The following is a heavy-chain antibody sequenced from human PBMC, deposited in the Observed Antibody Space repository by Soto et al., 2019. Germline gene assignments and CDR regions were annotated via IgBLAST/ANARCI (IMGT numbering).Heavy chain of an antibody. CDR3: AKDHSVVITTTIIVIRRVYWYFDL. D-gene: IGHD3-22*01. V-gene: IGHV3-30-3*01. CDR1: GFTFSSYA. J-gene: IGHJ2*01. CDR2: ISYDGSNK. Sequence: QVQLVESGGGVVQPGRSLRLSCAASGFTFSSYAMHWVRQAPGKGLEWVAVISYDGSNKYYADSVKGRFTISRDNSKNTLYLQMNSLRAEDTAVYYCAKDHSVVITTTIIVIRRVYWYFDLWGRGTLVTVSS.